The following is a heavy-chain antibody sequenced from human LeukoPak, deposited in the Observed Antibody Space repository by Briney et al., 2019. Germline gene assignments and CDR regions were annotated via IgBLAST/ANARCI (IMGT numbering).Heavy chain of an antibody. CDR3: ARISLEYSSSPDGY. V-gene: IGHV3-30-3*01. CDR2: ISYDGSNK. CDR1: GFTFSSYA. J-gene: IGHJ4*02. Sequence: GGSLRLSCAASGFTFSSYAMHWVRQAPGKGLEWVAVISYDGSNKYYADSVKGRFTISRDNSKNTLYLQMNSLSAEDTAVYYCARISLEYSSSPDGYWGQGTLVTVSS. D-gene: IGHD6-6*01.